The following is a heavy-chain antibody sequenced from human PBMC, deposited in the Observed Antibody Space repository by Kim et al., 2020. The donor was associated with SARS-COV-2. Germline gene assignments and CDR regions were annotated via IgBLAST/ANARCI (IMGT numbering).Heavy chain of an antibody. D-gene: IGHD3-10*01. Sequence: GESLKISCKGSGYSFTSYWIGWVRQMPGKGLEWMGIIYPGDSDTRYSPSFQGQVTISADKSISTAYLQWSSLKASDTAMYYCARMESKKEIKWFGEKQFDYWGQGTLVTVSS. CDR2: IYPGDSDT. V-gene: IGHV5-51*01. J-gene: IGHJ4*02. CDR1: GYSFTSYW. CDR3: ARMESKKEIKWFGEKQFDY.